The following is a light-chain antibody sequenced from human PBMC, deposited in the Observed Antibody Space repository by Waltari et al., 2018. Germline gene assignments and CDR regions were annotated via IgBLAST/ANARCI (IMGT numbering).Light chain of an antibody. CDR1: QTVLYSSNNKNY. V-gene: IGKV4-1*01. CDR2: WAS. Sequence: DIVMTQSPDSLAVSLGERAPINCKSSQTVLYSSNNKNYLAWYQQKPGQPPKLLIYWASTRESGVPDRFSGSGSGTDFTLTISSLQAEDVAVYYCQQYSTTPLTFGGGTKVEVK. J-gene: IGKJ4*01. CDR3: QQYSTTPLT.